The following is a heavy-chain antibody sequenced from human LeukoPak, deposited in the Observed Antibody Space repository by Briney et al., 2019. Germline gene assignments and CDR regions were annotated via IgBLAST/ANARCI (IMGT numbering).Heavy chain of an antibody. V-gene: IGHV1-46*01. CDR2: INPSGGST. D-gene: IGHD6-13*01. CDR1: GYTFTSYY. CDR3: ARDSAWGPELVSSWRHYYGMDV. J-gene: IGHJ6*02. Sequence: GASVKVSCKASGYTFTSYYMHWVRQAPGQGLEWMGIINPSGGSTSYAQKFQGRVTMTRDTSTSTVYMELSSLRSEDTAVYYCARDSAWGPELVSSWRHYYGMDVWGQGTTVTVSS.